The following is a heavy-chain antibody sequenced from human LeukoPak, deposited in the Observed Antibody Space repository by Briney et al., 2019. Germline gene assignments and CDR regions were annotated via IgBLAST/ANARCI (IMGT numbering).Heavy chain of an antibody. CDR2: IYHSGST. CDR3: ARHGAVPAATVDY. V-gene: IGHV4-38-2*01. Sequence: SETLSLTCAVSGYSISSGYYWGWIRQPPGKGLEWIGSIYHSGSTYYNPSLKSRVTISVDTSKNQFSLKLSSVTAADTAVYYCARHGAVPAATVDYWRQGTLVTVSS. J-gene: IGHJ4*02. CDR1: GYSISSGYY. D-gene: IGHD2-2*01.